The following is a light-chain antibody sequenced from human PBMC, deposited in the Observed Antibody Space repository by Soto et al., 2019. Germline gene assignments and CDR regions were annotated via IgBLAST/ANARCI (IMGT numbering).Light chain of an antibody. V-gene: IGKV3-15*01. CDR1: QSVSID. Sequence: EVVMTQSPATLSVCPGERATVSCRASQSVSIDLAWYQQTPGQAPRLLIYGASTRATGIPVRFSGSASGTEFTLTISSLQSEDFTVYYCHQYGSSPATFGQGTKVDIK. J-gene: IGKJ1*01. CDR3: HQYGSSPAT. CDR2: GAS.